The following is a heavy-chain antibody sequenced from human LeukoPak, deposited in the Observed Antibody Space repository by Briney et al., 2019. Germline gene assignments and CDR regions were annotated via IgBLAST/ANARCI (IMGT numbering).Heavy chain of an antibody. CDR3: ARDSLTDTLRPHYSAC. Sequence: GGSLRLSCAVSGITFTHYSMNWVRQAPGKGLEWVSYISTGSSTIFYADSVKGRFTISRDNAKNSMYRQMNSLRAEHTAVYYCARDSLTDTLRPHYSACWGEGTLVTVPA. CDR1: GITFTHYS. CDR2: ISTGSSTI. J-gene: IGHJ4*02. D-gene: IGHD3-9*01. V-gene: IGHV3-48*01.